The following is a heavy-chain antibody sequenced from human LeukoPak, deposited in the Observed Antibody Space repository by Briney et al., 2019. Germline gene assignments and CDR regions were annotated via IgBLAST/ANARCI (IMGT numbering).Heavy chain of an antibody. CDR1: GGPMSPYY. CDR2: IYYSGAT. CDR3: ARFGITVVRGGKYYFDY. J-gene: IGHJ4*02. V-gene: IGHV4-59*08. D-gene: IGHD3-10*01. Sequence: SETLSLTCSVSGGPMSPYYWSWIRQPPGKGLEWIGHIYYSGATKYNPSLKSRITISVDTSKNQFSLMLSSVTAADTAVYYCARFGITVVRGGKYYFDYWGQGTLVTVSS.